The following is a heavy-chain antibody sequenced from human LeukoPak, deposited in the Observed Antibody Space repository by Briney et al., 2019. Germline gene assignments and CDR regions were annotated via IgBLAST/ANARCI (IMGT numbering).Heavy chain of an antibody. D-gene: IGHD4/OR15-4a*01. CDR1: GGTFSSYA. CDR2: IIPIFGTA. CDR3: ASRTIYGGNGGPFDS. J-gene: IGHJ4*02. Sequence: SVKVSCKASGGTFSSYAISWVRQAPGQGLEWMGGIIPIFGTANYAQKFQGRVTITTDESTSTAYMELSSLRSEDTAVYYCASRTIYGGNGGPFDSWGQGTLVTVSS. V-gene: IGHV1-69*05.